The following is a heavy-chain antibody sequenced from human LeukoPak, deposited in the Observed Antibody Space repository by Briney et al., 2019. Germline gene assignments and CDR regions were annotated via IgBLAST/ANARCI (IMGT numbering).Heavy chain of an antibody. J-gene: IGHJ4*02. CDR1: GFTFSSYA. Sequence: GRSLRLSCAASGFTFSSYAMHWVRQAPGKGLEWVAVISYDGSNKYYADSVKGRFTISRDNSKNTLYLQMNSLRAEDTAVYYCARESEDSSHYYFDYWGQGTLVTVSS. D-gene: IGHD6-6*01. V-gene: IGHV3-30-3*01. CDR3: ARESEDSSHYYFDY. CDR2: ISYDGSNK.